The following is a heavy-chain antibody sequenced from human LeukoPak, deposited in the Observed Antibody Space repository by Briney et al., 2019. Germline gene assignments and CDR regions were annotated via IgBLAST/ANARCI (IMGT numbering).Heavy chain of an antibody. D-gene: IGHD6-19*01. CDR1: GFTFTSSA. V-gene: IGHV1-58*02. Sequence: EASVKVSCKASGFTFTSSAMQWVRQARGQRLEWIGWIVVGSGNTNYAQKFQERVTITRDMSTSTAYMELSSLRSEDTAVYYCARVYVAGTNWFDSWGQGTLVTVSS. CDR2: IVVGSGNT. CDR3: ARVYVAGTNWFDS. J-gene: IGHJ5*01.